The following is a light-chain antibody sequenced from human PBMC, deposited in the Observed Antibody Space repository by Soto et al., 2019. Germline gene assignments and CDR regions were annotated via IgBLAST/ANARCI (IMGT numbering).Light chain of an antibody. CDR1: QSISRY. CDR3: QQSSSIPWT. Sequence: EIQMTQSPSSLSASVGDRVTITCRASQSISRYLNWYQQKPGKAPQLLIYSASNLQGGVPSRFSGSGSGSGTDFTLTISSLQPEDFATYYCQQSSSIPWTFGQGTKVEIK. CDR2: SAS. J-gene: IGKJ1*01. V-gene: IGKV1-39*01.